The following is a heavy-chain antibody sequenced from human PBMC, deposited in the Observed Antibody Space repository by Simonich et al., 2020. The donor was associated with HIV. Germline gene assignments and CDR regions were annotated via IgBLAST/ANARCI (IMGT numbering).Heavy chain of an antibody. Sequence: QVQLQESGPGLVKPSETLSLTCTVSGVSISGHYWSWIRQPPGKGLEWIGYIYYSGSTNYKPSLTSRVTILVDTSKNQFSLKLSSVTATDTAVYYCARLNGANWGHFDYWGQGALVTVSS. V-gene: IGHV4-59*08. CDR1: GVSISGHY. D-gene: IGHD7-27*01. J-gene: IGHJ4*02. CDR2: IYYSGST. CDR3: ARLNGANWGHFDY.